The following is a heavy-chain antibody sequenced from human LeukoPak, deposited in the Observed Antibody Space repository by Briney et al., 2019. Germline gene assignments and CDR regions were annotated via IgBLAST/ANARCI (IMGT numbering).Heavy chain of an antibody. Sequence: GGSLRLSCAASGFTFSSYAMSWVRQAPGKGLEWVSAISGSGGSTYYADSVKGRFTISRDNSKNTLYLQMNSPRAEDTAVYYCAKERYDFSSGYLYYFDYWGQGTLVTVSS. V-gene: IGHV3-23*01. D-gene: IGHD3-3*01. CDR2: ISGSGGST. J-gene: IGHJ4*02. CDR1: GFTFSSYA. CDR3: AKERYDFSSGYLYYFDY.